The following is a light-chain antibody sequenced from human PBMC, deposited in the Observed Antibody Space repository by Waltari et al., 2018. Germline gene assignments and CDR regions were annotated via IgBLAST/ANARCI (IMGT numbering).Light chain of an antibody. Sequence: DIQMTQSPSSLSASVGDRVTITCRASQIISTYLNWYQQKPGKAPKLLMYAASTLQSGVPSRFSGSGSGTDFTLTISSLQPEDFASYYCQQSYSTPLTFGGGTKVEV. CDR2: AAS. CDR3: QQSYSTPLT. J-gene: IGKJ4*01. V-gene: IGKV1-39*01. CDR1: QIISTY.